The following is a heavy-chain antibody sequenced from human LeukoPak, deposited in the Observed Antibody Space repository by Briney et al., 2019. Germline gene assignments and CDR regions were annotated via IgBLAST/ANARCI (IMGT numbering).Heavy chain of an antibody. D-gene: IGHD6-19*01. CDR3: AREPQDHSSEDY. CDR1: GGSTSSGDYY. Sequence: SQTLSLTCTVSGGSTSSGDYYWSWIRQPPGKGLEWIGYIYYSGSTYYNPSLKSRVTISVDTSKNQFSLKLSSVTAADTAVYYCAREPQDHSSEDYWGQGTLVTVSS. CDR2: IYYSGST. V-gene: IGHV4-30-4*01. J-gene: IGHJ4*02.